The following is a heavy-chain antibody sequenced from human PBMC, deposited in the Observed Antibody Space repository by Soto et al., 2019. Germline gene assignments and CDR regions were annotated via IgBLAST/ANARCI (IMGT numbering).Heavy chain of an antibody. CDR2: ISAYNGNK. CDR3: ACALAVAGVEGY. V-gene: IGHV1-18*03. CDR1: GYTFTSYG. D-gene: IGHD6-19*01. J-gene: IGHJ4*02. Sequence: PVKVSCKASGYTFTSYGMSWVRQSTGQGPEGMGWISAYNGNKDYGQKHPGRVPQNQDTSTSTVYKELRSRRSDDMGVDYCACALAVAGVEGYWGQGTGVTVSS.